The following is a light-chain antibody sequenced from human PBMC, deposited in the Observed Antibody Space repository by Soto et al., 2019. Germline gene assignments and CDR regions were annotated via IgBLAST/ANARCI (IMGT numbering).Light chain of an antibody. CDR3: CSYAGSSTSYV. CDR2: EGS. Sequence: QSALTQPASVSGSPGQSITISCTGTSCDVGSYNLVSWYQQHPGKAPKLMIYEGSKRPSGVSNRFSGSKSGNTASLTISGLQAEDEADYYCCSYAGSSTSYVFGTGTKVTVL. CDR1: SCDVGSYNL. J-gene: IGLJ1*01. V-gene: IGLV2-23*01.